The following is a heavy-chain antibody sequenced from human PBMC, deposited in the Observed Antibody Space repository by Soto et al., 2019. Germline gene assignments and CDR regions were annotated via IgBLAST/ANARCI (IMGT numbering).Heavy chain of an antibody. CDR3: ARKVNSGPARGTNWFDP. CDR1: GDSINNSHW. CDR2: TYHSGTP. J-gene: IGHJ5*02. D-gene: IGHD6-25*01. V-gene: IGHV4-4*02. Sequence: QVQLQESGPGLVQPSGTLSLTCAVSGDSINNSHWWSWVRQTPGKGLEWIGETYHSGTPNYNPSLKTRVTISIDKTKNQFSLKMNSVTAADTAVYYCARKVNSGPARGTNWFDPWGQGTLVTVSS.